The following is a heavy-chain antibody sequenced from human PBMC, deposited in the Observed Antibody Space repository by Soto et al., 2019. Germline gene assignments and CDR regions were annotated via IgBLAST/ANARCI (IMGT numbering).Heavy chain of an antibody. CDR1: GGTFSSYA. V-gene: IGHV1-69*12. Sequence: QVQLVQSGAEVKKPGSSVKVSCKASGGTFSSYAIDWVRQAPGQGLEWMGGIIPIFGTADYAQKFQGRVTMTAAESTSTAYMELSRLRSEDTAVYYCARGQTGGGWGYCFDYWGQGTLVTVSS. CDR3: ARGQTGGGWGYCFDY. J-gene: IGHJ4*02. CDR2: IIPIFGTA. D-gene: IGHD3-16*01.